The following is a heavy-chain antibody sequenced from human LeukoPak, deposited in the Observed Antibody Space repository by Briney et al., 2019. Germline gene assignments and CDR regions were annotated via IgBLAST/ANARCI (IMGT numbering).Heavy chain of an antibody. CDR3: AKSAWKLQLVPHWFDP. V-gene: IGHV3-23*01. Sequence: GPLRLSCAAFGFTFSSFVMSWVGQAPGKGLGWVSAISGSGGSTYYADSVKGRFTIARHNCKNPLYQQMNRLSAEDTAVYSCAKSAWKLQLVPHWFDPWGQGTLVTVSS. J-gene: IGHJ5*02. CDR2: ISGSGGST. CDR1: GFTFSSFV. D-gene: IGHD6-13*01.